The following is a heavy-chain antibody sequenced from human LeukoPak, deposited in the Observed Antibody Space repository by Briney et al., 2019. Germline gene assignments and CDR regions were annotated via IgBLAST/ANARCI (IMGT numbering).Heavy chain of an antibody. D-gene: IGHD6-13*01. CDR3: ARGRPGPAGAGTYDF. Sequence: ASVKVSCTASGYTFTTSDINWVRQTPGQGVEWMAWMNPNSGKTGSAQKFQGRLTMTKNTSTSTAYMEVTGLKFEDTAIYYCARGRPGPAGAGTYDFWGQGTLITVSS. V-gene: IGHV1-8*01. CDR2: MNPNSGKT. CDR1: GYTFTTSD. J-gene: IGHJ4*02.